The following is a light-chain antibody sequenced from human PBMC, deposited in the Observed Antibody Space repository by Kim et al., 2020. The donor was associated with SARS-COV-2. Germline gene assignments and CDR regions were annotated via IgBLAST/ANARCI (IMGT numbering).Light chain of an antibody. V-gene: IGKV3-20*01. CDR3: QQYGSSPPWT. CDR1: GSVSVSC. CDR2: GAS. Sequence: PGEGAAPPSQASGSVSVSCLASWQQTPGRPPRRLIYGASGTAASSPPRLSSSRSGGDFTLATISREPEEFAVYYFQQYGSSPPWTFGQGTKVDIK. J-gene: IGKJ1*01.